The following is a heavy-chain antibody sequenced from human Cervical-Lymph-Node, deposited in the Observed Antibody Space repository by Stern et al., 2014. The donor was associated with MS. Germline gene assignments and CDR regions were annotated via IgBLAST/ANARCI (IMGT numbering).Heavy chain of an antibody. V-gene: IGHV1-3*01. Sequence: VQLVQSGAEVKKPGASVKISCKASGYTFTSFAVHWVRQAPGQRLEWMGWINAGNGKTKYSQRVQGRVTINHDTSDNTAYMELSSRRPEDTAIYYCARNRATGTSTIWFVSWGQGALVTVSS. D-gene: IGHD5/OR15-5a*01. J-gene: IGHJ5*01. CDR2: INAGNGKT. CDR1: GYTFTSFA. CDR3: ARNRATGTSTIWFVS.